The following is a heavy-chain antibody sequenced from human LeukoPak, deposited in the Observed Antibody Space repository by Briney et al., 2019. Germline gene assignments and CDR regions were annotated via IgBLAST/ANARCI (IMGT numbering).Heavy chain of an antibody. D-gene: IGHD3-22*01. CDR3: ARARGYLAPHYMDV. J-gene: IGHJ6*03. CDR2: IYTGGST. CDR1: GGSISSYY. V-gene: IGHV4-4*07. Sequence: PSETLSLTCTVSGGSISSYYWSWIRQPAGKGLEWIGRIYTGGSTNYNPSLKSRVTMSVDTSKNQFSLKLSSVTAADTAVYYCARARGYLAPHYMDVWGKGTTVTVSS.